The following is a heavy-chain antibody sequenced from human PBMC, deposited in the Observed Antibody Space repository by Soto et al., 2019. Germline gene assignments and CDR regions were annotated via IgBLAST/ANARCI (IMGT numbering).Heavy chain of an antibody. D-gene: IGHD5-18*01. V-gene: IGHV4-59*08. CDR3: ASQGRGYSYGRDYYFDY. CDR2: IYYSGST. J-gene: IGHJ4*02. Sequence: SETLSLTCTVSGGSISSYYWSWIRQPPGKGLEWIGYIYYSGSTNYNPSLKSRVTISVDTSKNQFSLKLSSVTAADTAVYYCASQGRGYSYGRDYYFDYWGQGTLVTVSS. CDR1: GGSISSYY.